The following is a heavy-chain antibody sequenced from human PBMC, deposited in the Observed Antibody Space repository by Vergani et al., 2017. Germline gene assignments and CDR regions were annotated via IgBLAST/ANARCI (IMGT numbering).Heavy chain of an antibody. D-gene: IGHD6-19*01. CDR2: TYYSGST. CDR3: ARGSISRCSDWYYFDY. V-gene: IGHV4-31*03. Sequence: QVQLQESGPGLVKPSQTLSLTCTVSGGSISSGGYYWSWIRQHPGKGLEWIGYTYYSGSTHYNPSLKSRVTISVGTTKNQFPLKLSSVAAADTAVYYCARGSISRCSDWYYFDYWGQGTLVTVSS. CDR1: GGSISSGGYY. J-gene: IGHJ4*02.